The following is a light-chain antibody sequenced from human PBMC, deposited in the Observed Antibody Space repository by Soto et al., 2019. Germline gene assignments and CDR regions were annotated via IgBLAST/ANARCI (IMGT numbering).Light chain of an antibody. CDR3: SSYTSNNTLYV. J-gene: IGLJ1*01. CDR1: SSDVGGYDY. CDR2: EVS. V-gene: IGLV2-14*01. Sequence: QSVLAQPASVSGSPGQSITSSCTGTSSDVGGYDYVFWYQQHPGKAPQVMIYEVSNRASGVSNRFSGSKSGNTASLTISGLQAEDEADYYCSSYTSNNTLYVFGTGTKATVL.